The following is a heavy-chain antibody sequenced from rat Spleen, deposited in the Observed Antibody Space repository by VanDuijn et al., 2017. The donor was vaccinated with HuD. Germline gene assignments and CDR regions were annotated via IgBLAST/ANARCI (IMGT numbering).Heavy chain of an antibody. D-gene: IGHD1-11*01. CDR2: MWSGGNT. J-gene: IGHJ3*01. Sequence: QVQLKESGPGLVQPSETLSLTCTVSGFSLTSYNVHWVRQPPGKGLEWMGTMWSGGNTDYNSALKSRLSISRDTSKNQVFLKMNSLQSEDTTTYYCARSYGGYTQHWFAYWGQGTLITVSS. CDR1: GFSLTSYN. CDR3: ARSYGGYTQHWFAY. V-gene: IGHV2-45*01.